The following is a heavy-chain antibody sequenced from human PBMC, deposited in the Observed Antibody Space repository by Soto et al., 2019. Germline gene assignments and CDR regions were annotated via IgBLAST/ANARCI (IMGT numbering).Heavy chain of an antibody. CDR1: GGPISSGYF. V-gene: IGHV4-4*02. CDR2: ISHSGTV. J-gene: IGHJ4*02. Sequence: QVLLQESGPGLVQPSGTLSLSCAVSGGPISSGYFWGWVRQPPGKGLEWLGDISHSGTVNYNPSLNSRVTISMDKSKSQFSLKLNSVTAADTAVYYCARSFGWYAIDYWVQGLLVIVSS. D-gene: IGHD6-19*01. CDR3: ARSFGWYAIDY.